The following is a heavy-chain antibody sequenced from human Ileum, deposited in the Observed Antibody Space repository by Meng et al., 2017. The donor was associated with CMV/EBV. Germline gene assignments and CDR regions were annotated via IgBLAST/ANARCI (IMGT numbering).Heavy chain of an antibody. J-gene: IGHJ4*02. D-gene: IGHD4-11*01. V-gene: IGHV1-46*02. CDR1: GDNYNRYR. Sequence: KEYGDNYNRYRMQREREGKGQGGEWMGKNKQRGGGKRKEKKYEGRDTMTRDTSTSTVYVEVSSLRSEDTAVYYCARPTVNGSSGLDYWGQGTLVTVSS. CDR2: NKQRGGGK. CDR3: ARPTVNGSSGLDY.